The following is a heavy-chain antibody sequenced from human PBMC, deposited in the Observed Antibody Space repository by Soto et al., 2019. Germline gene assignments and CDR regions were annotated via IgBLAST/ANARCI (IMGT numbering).Heavy chain of an antibody. J-gene: IGHJ4*02. D-gene: IGHD3-16*01. V-gene: IGHV3-30-3*01. CDR2: ISYDGSNK. CDR3: ARAYEGDYFDY. CDR1: GFTFSSYA. Sequence: GGSLRLSCAASGFTFSSYAMHWVLQAPGKGLEWAAVISYDGSNKYYADSVKGRFTISRDNSKNTLYLQMNSLRAEDTAVYYCARAYEGDYFDYWGQGTLVTVSS.